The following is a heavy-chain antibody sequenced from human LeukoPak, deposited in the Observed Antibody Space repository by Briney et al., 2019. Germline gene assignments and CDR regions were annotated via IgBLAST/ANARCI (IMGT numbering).Heavy chain of an antibody. CDR3: ARERAGYGSGRRTKYYFDY. V-gene: IGHV4-59*01. D-gene: IGHD3-10*01. CDR1: GGSISSYY. CDR2: IYYSGST. Sequence: PSETLSLTCTVSGGSISSYYWSWIRQPPGKGLEWIGYIYYSGSTNYNPSLKSRVTISVDTSKNQFPLKLSSVTAADTAVYYCARERAGYGSGRRTKYYFDYWGQGTLVTVSS. J-gene: IGHJ4*02.